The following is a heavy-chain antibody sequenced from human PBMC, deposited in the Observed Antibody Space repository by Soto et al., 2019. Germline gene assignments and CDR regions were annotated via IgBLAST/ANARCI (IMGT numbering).Heavy chain of an antibody. CDR2: ISGSGGST. V-gene: IGHV3-23*01. CDR1: GFTFSSYA. J-gene: IGHJ6*02. CDR3: AKVLESSVAQGYYYYYGMDV. Sequence: PGGSLRLSCAASGFTFSSYAMSWVRQAPGKGLEWVSAISGSGGSTYYADSVKGRFTISRDNSKNTLYLQMNSLRAEDTAVYYCAKVLESSVAQGYYYYYGMDVWGQGTTVTVSS. D-gene: IGHD2-15*01.